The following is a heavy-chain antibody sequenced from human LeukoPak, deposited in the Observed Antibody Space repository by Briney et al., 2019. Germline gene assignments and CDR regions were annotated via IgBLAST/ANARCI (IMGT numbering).Heavy chain of an antibody. Sequence: SQTLSLTCAISGVSVVTNNVAWNWIRPSPSRGLEWLGRTYLRSKWYNEYAVSVKSRITINPDTSRTHCALQLNSVIPEDTAVYYCTRGKYSGFDIWGQGTMVTVSS. V-gene: IGHV6-1*01. J-gene: IGHJ3*02. CDR1: GVSVVTNNVA. D-gene: IGHD2-21*01. CDR3: TRGKYSGFDI. CDR2: TYLRSKWYN.